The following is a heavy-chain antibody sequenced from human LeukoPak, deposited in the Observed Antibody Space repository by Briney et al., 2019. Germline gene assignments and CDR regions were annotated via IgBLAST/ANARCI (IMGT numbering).Heavy chain of an antibody. CDR1: GFAFSSYA. CDR3: AKDAPSQTLYYDLWSGYGAFDI. J-gene: IGHJ3*02. CDR2: ISGSGGST. D-gene: IGHD3-3*01. Sequence: PGGSLRLSCAASGFAFSSYATSWVRQAPGKGLEWVSAISGSGGSTYYADSVKGRFTISRDNSKNTLYLQMNSLRAEDTAVYYCAKDAPSQTLYYDLWSGYGAFDIWGQGTMVTVSS. V-gene: IGHV3-23*01.